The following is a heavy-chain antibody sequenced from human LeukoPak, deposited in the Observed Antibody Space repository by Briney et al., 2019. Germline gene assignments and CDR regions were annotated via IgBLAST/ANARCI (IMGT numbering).Heavy chain of an antibody. CDR1: GFTFSSYS. CDR3: ARDTRRVVVAANDY. D-gene: IGHD2-15*01. V-gene: IGHV3-21*01. J-gene: IGHJ4*02. Sequence: GGSLRLSCAASGFTFSSYSMNWVRQAPGKGLEWVSSISSSSSYIYYADSVKGRFTISRDNAKNSLYLQVNSLRAEDTAVYYCARDTRRVVVAANDYWGQGTLVTVSS. CDR2: ISSSSSYI.